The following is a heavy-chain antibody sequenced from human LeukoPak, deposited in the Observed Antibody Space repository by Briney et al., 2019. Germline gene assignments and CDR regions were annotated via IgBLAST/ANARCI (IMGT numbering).Heavy chain of an antibody. CDR3: ARDQGYSKSAAFDI. J-gene: IGHJ3*02. V-gene: IGHV3-74*01. Sequence: GGSLRLSCAASGFTFSSYWIHWVRQAPGKGLVWVSRINTDGSSTSYADSVKGRFTISRDNAKNTLYLQMNSLRAEDTAVYYCARDQGYSKSAAFDIWGQGTMVTVSS. CDR1: GFTFSSYW. D-gene: IGHD4-11*01. CDR2: INTDGSST.